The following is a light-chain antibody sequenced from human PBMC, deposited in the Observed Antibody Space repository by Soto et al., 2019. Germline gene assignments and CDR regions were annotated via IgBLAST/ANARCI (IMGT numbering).Light chain of an antibody. Sequence: EIVLTQSPGTLSLSPGERATLFCRASQSVSGSYLAWYQQQPGQPPRLLIYGASSRATGIPDRFSGSGSGTDFTLTISRLEPEDFGVYYCQQYGTSSLTVGPGTKVDIK. J-gene: IGKJ3*01. CDR1: QSVSGSY. V-gene: IGKV3-20*01. CDR2: GAS. CDR3: QQYGTSSLT.